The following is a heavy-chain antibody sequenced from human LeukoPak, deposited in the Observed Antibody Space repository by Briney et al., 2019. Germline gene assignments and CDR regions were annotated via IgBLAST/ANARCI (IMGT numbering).Heavy chain of an antibody. CDR2: IRSKANSYAT. V-gene: IGHV3-73*01. Sequence: PGGSLRLSCAASEFTFSGSAMHWVRQASGKGLEWVGRIRSKANSYATAYAASVKGRFTISRDDSKNTAYLQMNSLKTEDTALYHCARVYDSSGYYYEAYYYYMDVWGKGTTVTISS. D-gene: IGHD3-22*01. J-gene: IGHJ6*03. CDR3: ARVYDSSGYYYEAYYYYMDV. CDR1: EFTFSGSA.